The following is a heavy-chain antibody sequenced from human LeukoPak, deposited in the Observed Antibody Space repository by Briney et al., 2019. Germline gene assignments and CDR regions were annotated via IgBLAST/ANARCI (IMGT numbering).Heavy chain of an antibody. CDR3: ARDADTSTHYSFYDF. Sequence: PGGSLRLSCAAPGFGFSSYGMHWVRQAPGKGLEWVAFMRYDGSNKHHADSVKGRFTISRDNSKNTLYLQMDSLRVEDTAVYYCARDADTSTHYSFYDFWGQGILVTVSS. V-gene: IGHV3-30*02. CDR1: GFGFSSYG. D-gene: IGHD2-2*01. CDR2: MRYDGSNK. J-gene: IGHJ4*02.